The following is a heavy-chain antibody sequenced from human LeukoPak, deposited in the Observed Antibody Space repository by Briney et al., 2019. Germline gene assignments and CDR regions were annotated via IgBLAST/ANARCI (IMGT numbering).Heavy chain of an antibody. J-gene: IGHJ4*02. Sequence: ASVKVSCKVSGYTLTELSMHWVRQAPGKGLEWMGGFDPEDGATIYAQKFQGRVTMTEDTSTDTAYVELSSLRSEDTAVYYCATVLGTKGSFDYWGQGTLVTVSS. CDR2: FDPEDGAT. V-gene: IGHV1-24*01. CDR1: GYTLTELS. D-gene: IGHD3-16*01. CDR3: ATVLGTKGSFDY.